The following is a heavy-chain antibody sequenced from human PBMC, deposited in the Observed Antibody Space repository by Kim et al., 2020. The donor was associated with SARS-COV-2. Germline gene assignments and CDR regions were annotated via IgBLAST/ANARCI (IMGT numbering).Heavy chain of an antibody. J-gene: IGHJ1*01. CDR2: ISTRGESI. D-gene: IGHD5-12*01. CDR3: ARSGNGYNAFGI. CDR1: GLSFSDSY. Sequence: GGSLRLSCAASGLSFSDSYMNWVRQAPGKGLEWLSFISTRGESIFYADSVEGRFTISRDNAKNSLYLQMNYLRDEDTAVYYCARSGNGYNAFGIWGQGVLVTVSP. V-gene: IGHV3-11*01.